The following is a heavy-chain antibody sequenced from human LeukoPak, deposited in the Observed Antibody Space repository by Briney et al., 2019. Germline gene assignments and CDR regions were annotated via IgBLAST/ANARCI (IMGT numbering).Heavy chain of an antibody. Sequence: ASVKVSCKASGYTFTSYYINWVRQATGQGLEWMGGFDPEDGETIYAQKFQGRVTMTEDTSTDTAYMELSSLRSEDTAVYYCATRRSDYWGQGTLVTVSS. CDR3: ATRRSDY. CDR2: FDPEDGET. V-gene: IGHV1-24*01. J-gene: IGHJ4*02. CDR1: GYTFTSYY.